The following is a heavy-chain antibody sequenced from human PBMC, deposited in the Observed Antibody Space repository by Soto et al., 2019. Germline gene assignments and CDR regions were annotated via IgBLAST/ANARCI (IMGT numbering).Heavy chain of an antibody. CDR3: ARGSCNCGDLLDY. Sequence: QVQLVQSGAEVKKPGSSVKVSCKASGGTFSSYTISWVRQAPGQGLEWMGRIIPNLGIANDAQKFQGRVTITADRATSTVYMEQGSVRSEDAAVYYCARGSCNCGDLLDYWGQGALVAVAS. D-gene: IGHD4-17*01. V-gene: IGHV1-69*02. CDR1: GGTFSSYT. CDR2: IIPNLGIA. J-gene: IGHJ4*02.